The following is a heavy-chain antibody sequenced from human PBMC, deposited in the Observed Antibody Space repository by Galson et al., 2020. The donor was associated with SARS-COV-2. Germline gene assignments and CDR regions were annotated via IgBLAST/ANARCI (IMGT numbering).Heavy chain of an antibody. Sequence: ALHGESLKISCAASGITFSTYWMHWVRQAPGKGLVWVSRIHRDGSTTTYADSVQGRFTIPRDNAKNTLYLQMSSLRAEDAAVYYCARESAVQGGYYMDLWGKGTTVTVSS. CDR1: GITFSTYW. V-gene: IGHV3-74*01. CDR2: IHRDGSTT. CDR3: ARESAVQGGYYMDL. J-gene: IGHJ6*03. D-gene: IGHD3-10*01.